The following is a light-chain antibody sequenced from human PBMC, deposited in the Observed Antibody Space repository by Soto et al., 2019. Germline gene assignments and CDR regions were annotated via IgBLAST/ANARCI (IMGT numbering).Light chain of an antibody. CDR1: SFNIGSNT. CDR3: AAWDDSLNGPV. Sequence: QPVLTQPPSASGTPGQRVTISCSGSSFNIGSNTVNWYQQLPGTAPKLLIYSNNQRPSGVPDRFSGSKSGTSASLAISGLQSEDEADYYCAAWDDSLNGPVFGGGTQLTVL. J-gene: IGLJ7*01. V-gene: IGLV1-44*01. CDR2: SNN.